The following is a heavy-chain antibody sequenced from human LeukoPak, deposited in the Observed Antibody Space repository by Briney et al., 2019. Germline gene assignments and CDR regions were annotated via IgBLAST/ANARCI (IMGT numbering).Heavy chain of an antibody. CDR3: ARGRELGYCSSTSCYCYFDY. V-gene: IGHV4-30-2*01. Sequence: SQTLSLTCTVSGGSISSGGYYWTWIRQPPGKGLEWIGEINHSGSTNYNPSLKSRVTISVDTSKNQFSLKLSSVTAADTAVYYCARGRELGYCSSTSCYCYFDYWGQGTLVTVSS. J-gene: IGHJ4*02. D-gene: IGHD2-2*01. CDR2: INHSGST. CDR1: GGSISSGGYY.